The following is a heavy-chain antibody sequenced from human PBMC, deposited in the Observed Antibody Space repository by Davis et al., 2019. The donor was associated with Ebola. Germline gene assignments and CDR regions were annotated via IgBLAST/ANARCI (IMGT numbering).Heavy chain of an antibody. J-gene: IGHJ5*02. CDR3: ARHCSSTSCSWFDP. CDR1: GGSFSGYY. V-gene: IGHV4-34*01. D-gene: IGHD2-2*01. Sequence: SETLSLTCAVYGGSFSGYYWSWIRQPPGRGLEWIGEINHRGSTNYNPSLKSRVTISVDTSKNQFSLKVTSVTAADTAVYYCARHCSSTSCSWFDPWGQGTLVTVSS. CDR2: INHRGST.